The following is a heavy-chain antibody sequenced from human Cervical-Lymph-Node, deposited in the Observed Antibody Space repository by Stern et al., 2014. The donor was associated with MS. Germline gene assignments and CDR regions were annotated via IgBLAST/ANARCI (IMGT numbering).Heavy chain of an antibody. D-gene: IGHD2-8*01. V-gene: IGHV4-61*02. Sequence: QVQLVESGPGLVKPSQTLSLTCTVSGGSISSGSYYWSWIRQPAGKGLEWIGRVYTSGSTNYNPSLKSRVSISVDTSKNQFSLKLSSLTAADTAVYYCARGVWFDPWGRETLVTVSS. J-gene: IGHJ5*02. CDR3: ARGVWFDP. CDR1: GGSISSGSYY. CDR2: VYTSGST.